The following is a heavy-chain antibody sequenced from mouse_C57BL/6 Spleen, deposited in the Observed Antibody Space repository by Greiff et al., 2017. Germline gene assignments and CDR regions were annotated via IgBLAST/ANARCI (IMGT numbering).Heavy chain of an antibody. D-gene: IGHD2-2*01. J-gene: IGHJ2*01. CDR3: AREGYDMVDY. V-gene: IGHV1-76*01. CDR2: IYPGSGNT. Sequence: QVQLQQSGAELVRPGASVKLSCKASGYTFTDYYINWVKQRPGQGLEWIARIYPGSGNTYYNEKFKGKATLTAEKSSSTAYMQLSSLTSEDSAVYFCAREGYDMVDYWGQGTTLTVSS. CDR1: GYTFTDYY.